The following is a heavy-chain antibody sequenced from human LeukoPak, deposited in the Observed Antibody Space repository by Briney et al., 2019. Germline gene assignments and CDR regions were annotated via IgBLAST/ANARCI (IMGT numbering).Heavy chain of an antibody. CDR3: ARDRRYSSSWPLTRPDN. CDR2: ISYDGSNK. J-gene: IGHJ4*02. Sequence: GGSLRLSCAASGFTFSSYAMHWVRQAPGKGLEWVAVISYDGSNKYYADSVKGRFTISRDNSKDTLYLQMNSLRPEDTAVYYCARDRRYSSSWPLTRPDNWGQGTLVTVSS. CDR1: GFTFSSYA. V-gene: IGHV3-30-3*01. D-gene: IGHD6-13*01.